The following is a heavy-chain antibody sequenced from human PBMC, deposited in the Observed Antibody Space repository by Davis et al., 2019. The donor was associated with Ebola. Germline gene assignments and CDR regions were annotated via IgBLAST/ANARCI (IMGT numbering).Heavy chain of an antibody. V-gene: IGHV3-23*01. D-gene: IGHD1-26*01. CDR1: GFTFSSYA. Sequence: GESLKISCAASGFTFSSYAMSWVRQAPGKGLEWVSAISGSGGSIYYADSVKGRFTISRDNSKNTLYLQMNSLRAEDTAVYYCAKMRELPHAFDIWGQGTMVTVSS. CDR2: ISGSGGSI. J-gene: IGHJ3*02. CDR3: AKMRELPHAFDI.